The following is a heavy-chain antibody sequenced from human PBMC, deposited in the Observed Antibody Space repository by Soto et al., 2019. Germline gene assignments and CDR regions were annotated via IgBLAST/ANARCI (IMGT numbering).Heavy chain of an antibody. V-gene: IGHV1-69*13. D-gene: IGHD2-2*01. Sequence: SSVKVSCKASGGTFSSYAISLVLHAPGQWLEWMGGIIPIFGTANYAQKFQGRVTITADESTSTAYMELSSLRSEDTAVYYCARDGLGYCSSTSCDNWFDPWGQGTLVTVSS. CDR3: ARDGLGYCSSTSCDNWFDP. CDR2: IIPIFGTA. J-gene: IGHJ5*02. CDR1: GGTFSSYA.